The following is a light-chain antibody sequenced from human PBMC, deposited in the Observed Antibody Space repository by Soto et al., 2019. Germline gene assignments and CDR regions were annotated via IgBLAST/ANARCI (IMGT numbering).Light chain of an antibody. V-gene: IGKV3D-20*02. CDR1: QSVSSSS. CDR3: QQRRSWPPTIT. CDR2: GTS. Sequence: ETVLTQSPGTLSLSPGERATLSSRASQSVSSSSLAWYQQRPGQAPRLLIYGTSNRATGIPASFSGSGPGTDFTLTISSLEPEDFAVYYCQQRRSWPPTITFGQGTRVEIK. J-gene: IGKJ5*01.